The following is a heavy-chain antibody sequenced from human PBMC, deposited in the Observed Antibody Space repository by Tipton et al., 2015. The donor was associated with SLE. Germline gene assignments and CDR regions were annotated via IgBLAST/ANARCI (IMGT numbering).Heavy chain of an antibody. Sequence: SLRLSCAASGFTFSSYSMNWVRQAPGKGLEWVSGISGRSSYKYDADSVKGRFTISRDNAKNSLYLQMNSLRAEDTAVYYCARGGGGSYLLDYWGQGTLVTVSS. CDR1: GFTFSSYS. V-gene: IGHV3-21*03. J-gene: IGHJ4*02. CDR2: ISGRSSYK. CDR3: ARGGGGSYLLDY. D-gene: IGHD1-26*01.